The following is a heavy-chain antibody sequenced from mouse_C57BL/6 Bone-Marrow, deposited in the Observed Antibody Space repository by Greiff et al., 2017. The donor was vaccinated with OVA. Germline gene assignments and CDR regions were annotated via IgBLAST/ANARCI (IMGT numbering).Heavy chain of an antibody. CDR3: ARRNYYGSSYWYFDV. Sequence: EVQGVESGGGLVQPGGSLKLSCAASGFTFSDYYMYWVRQTPEKRLEWVAYISTGGGSTYYPDTVKGRFTISRDNAKNTLYLQMSRLKSEDTAMYYCARRNYYGSSYWYFDVWGTGTTVTVSS. V-gene: IGHV5-12*01. CDR2: ISTGGGST. D-gene: IGHD1-1*01. CDR1: GFTFSDYY. J-gene: IGHJ1*03.